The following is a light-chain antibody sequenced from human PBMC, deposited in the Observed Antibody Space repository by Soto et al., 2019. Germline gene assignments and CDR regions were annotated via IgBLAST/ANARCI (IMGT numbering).Light chain of an antibody. J-gene: IGKJ5*01. V-gene: IGKV3-11*01. CDR2: DAS. Sequence: KVMTQSPATLSVSPWESATLSCRASESVSDNLAWYQVKPGQAPRLLIYDASRRASGVPARFSGSGSGTDFTLTISSLEPEDFALYYCQQRNTWPPITFGQGTRLEIK. CDR3: QQRNTWPPIT. CDR1: ESVSDN.